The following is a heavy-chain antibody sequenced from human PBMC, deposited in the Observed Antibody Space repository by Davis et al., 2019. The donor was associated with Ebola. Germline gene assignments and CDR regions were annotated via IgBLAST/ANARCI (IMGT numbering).Heavy chain of an antibody. CDR2: IKQDGSEK. Sequence: GESLKISCAASGFTFTNYWMSWVRQAPGKGLEWVANIKQDGSEKYYVGSVTGRFTISRDNAKSSLYLQMNSLRAEDTAVYYCAREGRYKYYYGLDVWGRGTTVTVSS. J-gene: IGHJ6*02. V-gene: IGHV3-7*01. CDR1: GFTFTNYW. D-gene: IGHD1-26*01. CDR3: AREGRYKYYYGLDV.